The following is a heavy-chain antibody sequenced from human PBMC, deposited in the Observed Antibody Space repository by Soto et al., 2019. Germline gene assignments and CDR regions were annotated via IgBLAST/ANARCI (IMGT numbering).Heavy chain of an antibody. V-gene: IGHV3-33*01. CDR3: ARDTVDSSGYYWDGMDV. CDR1: GFTFSSYG. Sequence: ESGGGVVQPGRSLRLSCAASGFTFSSYGMHWVRQAPGKGLEWVAVIWYDGSNKYYADSVKGRFTISRDNSKNTLYLQMNSLRAEDTAVYYCARDTVDSSGYYWDGMDVWGQGTTVTVSS. J-gene: IGHJ6*02. D-gene: IGHD3-22*01. CDR2: IWYDGSNK.